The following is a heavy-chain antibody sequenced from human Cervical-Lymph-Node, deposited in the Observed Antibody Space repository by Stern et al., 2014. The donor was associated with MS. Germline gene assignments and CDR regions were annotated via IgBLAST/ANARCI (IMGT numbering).Heavy chain of an antibody. V-gene: IGHV5-51*03. Sequence: VQLVESGAELKKPGESLRISCKGSGDSLTNTWIGWVRQMPGKGLEWMGIIYPGDSETRYSPSFQGQVTISADKSINTAYLQWSSLKASDTAMYYCARGRGIALRPDYWGQGTLVTVSS. D-gene: IGHD6-13*01. CDR2: IYPGDSET. J-gene: IGHJ4*02. CDR1: GDSLTNTW. CDR3: ARGRGIALRPDY.